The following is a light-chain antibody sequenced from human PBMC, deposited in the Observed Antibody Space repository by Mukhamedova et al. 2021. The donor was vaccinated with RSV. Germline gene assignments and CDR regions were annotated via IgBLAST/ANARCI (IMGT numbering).Light chain of an antibody. J-gene: IGLJ1*01. Sequence: GGDSLGFKSVHWYQQKAGQAPVLVIYDDTDRPSRIPERFSGSDSGNTATLIITSVEAGDEAEYFCLVWDSASVHYVFGSGTKVTV. CDR1: SLGFKS. V-gene: IGLV3-21*01. CDR2: DDT. CDR3: LVWDSASVHYV.